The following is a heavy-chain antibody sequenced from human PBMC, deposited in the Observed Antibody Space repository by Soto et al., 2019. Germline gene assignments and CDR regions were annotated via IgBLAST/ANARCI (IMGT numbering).Heavy chain of an antibody. V-gene: IGHV4-39*01. CDR2: IYYSGSA. CDR1: GGSISSSTYY. CDR3: ARHGVDYGDYASSYYSGMDV. J-gene: IGHJ6*02. D-gene: IGHD4-17*01. Sequence: QLQLQESGPGLVKPSETLSLTCTVSGGSISSSTYYWGWIRQPPGKGLEWIGMIYYSGSAYYNPSRKSRVTISIDTSKNQFSLRLSSVTAADTAVYYCARHGVDYGDYASSYYSGMDVWGRGPTVPVSS.